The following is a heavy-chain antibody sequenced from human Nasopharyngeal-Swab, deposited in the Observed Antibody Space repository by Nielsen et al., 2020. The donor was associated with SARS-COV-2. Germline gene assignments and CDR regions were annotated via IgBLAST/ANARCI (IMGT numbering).Heavy chain of an antibody. J-gene: IGHJ4*02. CDR3: ARGYNWTRGFVSRGFDY. D-gene: IGHD1-20*01. V-gene: IGHV4-59*12. CDR1: GGSISSYY. Sequence: SETLSLTCTVSGGSISSYYWSWIRQPPGKGLEWIGYIYYSGSTNYNPSLKSRVTISVDTSKNQLSLKLSSVTAADTAVYYCARGYNWTRGFVSRGFDYWGQGTLVTVSS. CDR2: IYYSGST.